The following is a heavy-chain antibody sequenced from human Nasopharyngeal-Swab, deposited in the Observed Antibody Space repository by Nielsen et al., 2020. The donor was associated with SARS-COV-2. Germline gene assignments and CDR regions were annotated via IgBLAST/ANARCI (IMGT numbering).Heavy chain of an antibody. CDR3: ASSPTTKADINYGDYFGSPQYYYGMDV. D-gene: IGHD4-17*01. CDR2: IDPSDSYT. V-gene: IGHV5-10-1*01. J-gene: IGHJ6*02. CDR1: GYSFTSYW. Sequence: KVSCKGSGYSFTSYWISWVRQMPGKGLEWMGRIDPSDSYTNYSPSFQGHVTISADKSISTAYLQWSSLKASDTAMYYCASSPTTKADINYGDYFGSPQYYYGMDVWGQGTTVTVSS.